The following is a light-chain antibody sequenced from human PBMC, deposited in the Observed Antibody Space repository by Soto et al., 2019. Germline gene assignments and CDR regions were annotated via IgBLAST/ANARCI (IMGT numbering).Light chain of an antibody. CDR3: QQYGSSLIT. J-gene: IGKJ5*01. V-gene: IGKV3-20*01. Sequence: EIVLTQSPGTRSLSPGERATLSCRASQSVSSSSLAWYQQKPGQAPRLLIYGASSRATGIPDRFSGSGSGTDFSLTINRLEPEDFAVYYCQQYGSSLITFGQGTRLEIK. CDR2: GAS. CDR1: QSVSSSS.